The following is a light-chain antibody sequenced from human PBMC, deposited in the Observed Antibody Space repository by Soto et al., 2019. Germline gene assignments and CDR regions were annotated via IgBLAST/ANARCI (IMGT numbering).Light chain of an antibody. CDR3: QQRNNWPPGIT. CDR1: QSVSSTY. J-gene: IGKJ5*01. Sequence: EIVLTQSPGTLSLSPGERATLSCRASQSVSSTYLAWYQQKPGQAPRLLIYAASNRATGIPARFSGSGSGTDFTLTISSLEPEDFAVYYCQQRNNWPPGITFGQGTRLEIK. CDR2: AAS. V-gene: IGKV3-11*01.